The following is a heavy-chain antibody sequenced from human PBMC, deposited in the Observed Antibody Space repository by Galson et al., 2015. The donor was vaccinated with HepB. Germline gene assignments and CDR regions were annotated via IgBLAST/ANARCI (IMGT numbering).Heavy chain of an antibody. CDR3: ARDKLDYGGPNLQGEDAFDI. Sequence: SAKVSCKASGGTFSSYAISRARQAPGQGLEWMGGIIPIFGTENYAQKFQGRVTITADKSTSTAYMELSSLRSEDTAVYYCARDKLDYGGPNLQGEDAFDIWGQGTMVTVSS. D-gene: IGHD4-23*01. V-gene: IGHV1-69*06. CDR1: GGTFSSYA. CDR2: IIPIFGTE. J-gene: IGHJ3*02.